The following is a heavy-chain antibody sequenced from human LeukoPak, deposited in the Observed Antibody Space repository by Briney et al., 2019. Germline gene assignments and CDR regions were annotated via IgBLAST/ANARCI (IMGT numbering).Heavy chain of an antibody. CDR3: ARDGVRYCTNGVCCFDY. J-gene: IGHJ4*02. CDR2: ISSSSSYI. V-gene: IGHV3-21*01. Sequence: PGGSLRLSCAASGFTFSSYSMNWVRQAPGKGLEWVSSISSSSSYIYYADSVKGRFTISRDNAKNLLYLQMNSLRAEDTAVYYCARDGVRYCTNGVCCFDYWGQGTLVTVSS. D-gene: IGHD2-8*01. CDR1: GFTFSSYS.